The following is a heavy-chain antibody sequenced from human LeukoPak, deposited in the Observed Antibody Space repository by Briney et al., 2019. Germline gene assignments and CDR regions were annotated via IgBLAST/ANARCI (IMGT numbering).Heavy chain of an antibody. CDR2: ISGNGDTT. V-gene: IGHV3-23*01. D-gene: IGHD1-14*01. J-gene: IGHJ5*02. CDR1: GFTFSLYS. CDR3: AKKPGVAPGNGCFDL. Sequence: GGSLRLSCAASGFTFSLYSMNWVRQAPGKGLEWVSIISGNGDTTYYADSVKGRFTISRDNSKNTLYLQMNSLRAEDTAVYFCAKKPGVAPGNGCFDLGGQGTLVTVSS.